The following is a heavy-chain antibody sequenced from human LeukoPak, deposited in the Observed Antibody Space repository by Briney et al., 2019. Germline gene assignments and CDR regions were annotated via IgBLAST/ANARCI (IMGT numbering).Heavy chain of an antibody. J-gene: IGHJ4*02. CDR1: GGTFSSYA. CDR3: ARGGDVLRYFDWLLYLDY. Sequence: ASVKVSCKASGGTFSSYAISWVRQAPGQGLEWTGGIIPIFGTANYAQKFQGRVTITADEPTSTAYMELSSLRSEDTAVYYCARGGDVLRYFDWLLYLDYWGQGTLVTVSS. CDR2: IIPIFGTA. V-gene: IGHV1-69*13. D-gene: IGHD3-9*01.